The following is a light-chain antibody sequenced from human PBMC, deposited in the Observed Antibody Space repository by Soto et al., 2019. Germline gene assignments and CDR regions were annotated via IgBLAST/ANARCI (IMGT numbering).Light chain of an antibody. CDR1: SSDVGGNNF. Sequence: QSPLTQPASVSGSPGQSITISYTGTSSDVGGNNFVSWYQQHPGKAPKLMIYEVSNRPSGVSYRFSGSKSGNTASLTISGLQAEDEADYYCSSYTSSVTLVFGGGTKLTVL. CDR3: SSYTSSVTLV. J-gene: IGLJ2*01. V-gene: IGLV2-14*01. CDR2: EVS.